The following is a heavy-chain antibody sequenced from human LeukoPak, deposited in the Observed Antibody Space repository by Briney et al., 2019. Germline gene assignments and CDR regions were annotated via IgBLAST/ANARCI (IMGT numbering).Heavy chain of an antibody. CDR3: ARYVDTAMAALFDY. Sequence: PSETLSLTCTVSGGSISSGGYYWSWIRQPPGKGLEWIGYIYYSGSTNYNPSLKSRVTISVDTSKNQFSLKLSSVTAADTAVYYCARYVDTAMAALFDYWGQGTLVTVSS. D-gene: IGHD5-18*01. V-gene: IGHV4-61*08. J-gene: IGHJ4*02. CDR2: IYYSGST. CDR1: GGSISSGGYY.